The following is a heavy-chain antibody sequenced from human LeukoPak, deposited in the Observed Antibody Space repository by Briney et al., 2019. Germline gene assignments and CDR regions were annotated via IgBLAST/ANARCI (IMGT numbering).Heavy chain of an antibody. CDR3: VRSGEGGYDYYGMDV. V-gene: IGHV3-64*01. J-gene: IGHJ6*02. D-gene: IGHD3-10*01. CDR2: ISGNGGST. CDR1: RFTFSNYA. Sequence: PGRSLRLSCAASRFTFSNYAMHWVRQAPGKGLEYVSSISGNGGSTNYANSVKGRFIISRDNSKNTLYLQMGGLRAEDMAMYYCVRSGEGGYDYYGMDVWGQGTTVTVSS.